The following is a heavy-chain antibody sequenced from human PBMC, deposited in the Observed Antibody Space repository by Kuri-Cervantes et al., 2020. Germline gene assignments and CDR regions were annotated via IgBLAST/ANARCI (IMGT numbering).Heavy chain of an antibody. V-gene: IGHV1-8*01. D-gene: IGHD1-7*01. CDR2: MNPNSGNT. CDR3: ARLIWNYNGMDV. J-gene: IGHJ6*02. Sequence: ASVKVSCKASGYTFTSYDINWVRQATGQGLEWMGWMNPNSGNTGYAQKFQGRVTMTRNTSISTAYMELSSLRSEDTAVYYCARLIWNYNGMDVWGQGTTVTVSS. CDR1: GYTFTSYD.